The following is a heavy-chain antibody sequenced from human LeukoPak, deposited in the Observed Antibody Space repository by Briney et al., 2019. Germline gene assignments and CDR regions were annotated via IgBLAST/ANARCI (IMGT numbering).Heavy chain of an antibody. D-gene: IGHD5-18*01. CDR2: IIPIFGTA. CDR3: ASRLPDTVMVIPYYYYYMDV. CDR1: GGTFSSYA. J-gene: IGHJ6*03. Sequence: SVKVSCKASGGTFSSYAISWVRQAPGQGLEWMGGIIPIFGTANYAQKFQGRVTITTDESTSTAYMELSSLRSEDTAVYYCASRLPDTVMVIPYYYYYMDVWGKGTTVTVSS. V-gene: IGHV1-69*05.